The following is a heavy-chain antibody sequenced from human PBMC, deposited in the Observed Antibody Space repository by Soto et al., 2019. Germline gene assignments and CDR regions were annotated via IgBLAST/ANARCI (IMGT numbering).Heavy chain of an antibody. J-gene: IGHJ3*01. V-gene: IGHV1-18*01. Sequence: ASVKVSCKASGYIFNKYGFNWVRQAPGQGLEWMGRISAFNGYTNFAQKFQGRVTLTTDTSTNTAYMELSSLRSDDTAIYYCARGRGVVIPAGTPDAFDVWGQGTMVTVS. CDR1: GYIFNKYG. D-gene: IGHD2-21*01. CDR2: ISAFNGYT. CDR3: ARGRGVVIPAGTPDAFDV.